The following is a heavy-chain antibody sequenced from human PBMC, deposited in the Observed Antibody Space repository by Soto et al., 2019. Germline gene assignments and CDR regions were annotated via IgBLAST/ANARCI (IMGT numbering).Heavy chain of an antibody. CDR3: ARTESGTFDP. V-gene: IGHV4-30-2*01. J-gene: IGHJ5*02. D-gene: IGHD1-7*01. CDR1: GGSISSGGYS. CDR2: IYHSGST. Sequence: QLQLQESGSGLVKPSQTLSLTCAVSGGSISSGGYSWSWIRQPPGKGLEWIGYIYHSGSTYYNPSLKSRVTISVDSAKNQFSPKLSSVTAADTAVYYCARTESGTFDPWGQGTLVTVSS.